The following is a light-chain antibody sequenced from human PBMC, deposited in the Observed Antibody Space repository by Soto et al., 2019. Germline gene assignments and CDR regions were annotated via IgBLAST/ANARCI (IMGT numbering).Light chain of an antibody. V-gene: IGKV1-39*01. Sequence: DIQMTQSPSSLSASVGDRVTITCRASQSIANVLNWYQQKPGKAPELLIYAASSLQSGVPSRFTGGGSGTDFTLTISSLQPEDFATYYCQQSSSPPRTFGQGTKVEIK. CDR2: AAS. CDR3: QQSSSPPRT. CDR1: QSIANV. J-gene: IGKJ1*01.